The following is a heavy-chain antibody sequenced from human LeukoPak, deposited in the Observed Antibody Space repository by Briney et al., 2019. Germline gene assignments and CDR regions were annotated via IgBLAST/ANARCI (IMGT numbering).Heavy chain of an antibody. CDR3: ARVYNYYYYYYMDV. Sequence: SETLSLTCTVSGGSISSSSYYWGWIRQPPGKGLEWIGSIYYSGSTYYNPSLKSRVTISVATSKNQFSLKLSSVTAADTAVYYCARVYNYYYYYYMDVWGKGTTVTVSS. CDR1: GGSISSSSYY. V-gene: IGHV4-39*07. CDR2: IYYSGST. J-gene: IGHJ6*03.